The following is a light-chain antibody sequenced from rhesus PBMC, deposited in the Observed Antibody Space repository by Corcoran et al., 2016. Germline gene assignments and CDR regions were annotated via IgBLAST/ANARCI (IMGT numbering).Light chain of an antibody. CDR3: QQYSSSPYS. J-gene: IGKJ2*01. V-gene: IGKV1-22*01. Sequence: DIQMTQSPSSLSASVGDTVTITCRARQSISSWLAWYQQKPGKAPKLLINQAASLQSGVPSRFSGSGSGTDFTLTISSLQSEDFATYYCQQYSSSPYSFGQGTKVEIK. CDR2: QAA. CDR1: QSISSW.